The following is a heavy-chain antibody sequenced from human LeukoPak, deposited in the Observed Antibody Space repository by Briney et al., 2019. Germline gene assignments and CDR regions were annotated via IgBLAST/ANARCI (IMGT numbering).Heavy chain of an antibody. CDR2: ISTYKGNT. V-gene: IGHV1-18*01. J-gene: IGHJ5*02. CDR1: GYTFTSYG. CDR3: ARDFWESQNSRDYSFRDCFDP. D-gene: IGHD3-22*01. Sequence: GASVKVSCKASGYTFTSYGISWVRQAPGQWLEWMGWISTYKGNTNYAQKFQGRVTMTTDTSTSTVYMELKSLRSDDTAVYFCARDFWESQNSRDYSFRDCFDPWGQGTLVIVSS.